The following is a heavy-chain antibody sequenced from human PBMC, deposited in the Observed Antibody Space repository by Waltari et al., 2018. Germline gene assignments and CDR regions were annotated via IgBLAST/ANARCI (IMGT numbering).Heavy chain of an antibody. CDR3: ARFRGPHDF. CDR1: GGSISSGGYY. Sequence: QVQLQESGPGLVKPSQTLSLTCTVSGGSISSGGYYWCSIRQHPGKGREWNGYIDYSGSTYYNPSLMSRLTISVDTSKNQCALKLGSVTAADTAVYYCARFRGPHDFWGQGTLVTVSS. V-gene: IGHV4-31*03. J-gene: IGHJ4*02. D-gene: IGHD3-10*01. CDR2: IDYSGST.